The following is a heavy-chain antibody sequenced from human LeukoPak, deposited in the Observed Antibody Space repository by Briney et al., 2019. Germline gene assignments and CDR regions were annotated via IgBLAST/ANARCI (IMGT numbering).Heavy chain of an antibody. D-gene: IGHD2-2*01. CDR3: GTDIVVVPAAKGPEYSFDY. J-gene: IGHJ4*02. CDR1: GGTFSSYA. V-gene: IGHV1-69*13. CDR2: IIPIFGTA. Sequence: ASVKVSCKASGGTFSSYAISWVRQAPGQGLEWMGGIIPIFGTANYAQKFQGRVTITADESTSTAYMELSSLRSEDTAVYYCGTDIVVVPAAKGPEYSFDYWGQGTLVIGSS.